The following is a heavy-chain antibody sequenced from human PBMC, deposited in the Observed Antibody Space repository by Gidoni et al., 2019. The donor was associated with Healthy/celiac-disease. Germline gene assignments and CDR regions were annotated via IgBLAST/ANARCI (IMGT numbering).Heavy chain of an antibody. V-gene: IGHV4-30-2*01. Sequence: QLQLQESGSGLVKPSQTLSLTCAVSGGSISSGGYSWSWIRQPPGKGLEWSGYIYHSGSTYYNPSLKSRVTISVDRSKNQFSLKLSSVTAADTAVYYCARGWDYYDSSGYYYRPYFDYWGQGTLVTVSS. CDR2: IYHSGST. CDR3: ARGWDYYDSSGYYYRPYFDY. J-gene: IGHJ4*02. D-gene: IGHD3-22*01. CDR1: GGSISSGGYS.